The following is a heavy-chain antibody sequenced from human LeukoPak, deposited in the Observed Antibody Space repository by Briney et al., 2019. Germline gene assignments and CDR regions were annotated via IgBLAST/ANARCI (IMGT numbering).Heavy chain of an antibody. D-gene: IGHD3-3*01. CDR3: ARQFWSGYYPYFDY. V-gene: IGHV4-39*01. Sequence: PSETLSLTCTVSGGSISSSSYYWGWIRQPPGKGLEWIGSIYYSGSTYYNPSLKSRVTISVDTSKNQFSLKLSSVTAADTAVYYCARQFWSGYYPYFDYWGQGTLVTVSS. CDR1: GGSISSSSYY. J-gene: IGHJ4*02. CDR2: IYYSGST.